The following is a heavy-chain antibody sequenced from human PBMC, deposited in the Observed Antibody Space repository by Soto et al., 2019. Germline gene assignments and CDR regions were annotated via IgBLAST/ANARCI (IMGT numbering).Heavy chain of an antibody. CDR2: ISGSGGKT. J-gene: IGHJ4*02. CDR1: GFPFSDYA. Sequence: EGSLRLSCLVSGFPFSDYALTWVRHAPGKGLEWVSHISGSGGKTYYADSVKGRFIISRDNSKNSLFLQMSGLRAEDTAVYHCAKEMNFDTSGYYYMLLDYLDSWGQGTLGTASS. D-gene: IGHD3-22*01. CDR3: AKEMNFDTSGYYYMLLDYLDS. V-gene: IGHV3-23*01.